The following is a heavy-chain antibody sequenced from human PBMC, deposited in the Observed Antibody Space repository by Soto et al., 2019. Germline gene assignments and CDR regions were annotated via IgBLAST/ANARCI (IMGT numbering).Heavy chain of an antibody. V-gene: IGHV4-34*01. J-gene: IGHJ6*02. Sequence: SETLSLTCAVYGGSFRCYSWNYIRQPPGKGLEWIGEITHSGSTNYNPSLKSRVTVALDTSKNQFSVKLRSVTAADTAVYFCARGRQVAPSALFRRAGDYSMDVWGQGTTVTVSS. CDR3: ARGRQVAPSALFRRAGDYSMDV. D-gene: IGHD2-2*01. CDR2: ITHSGST. CDR1: GGSFRCYS.